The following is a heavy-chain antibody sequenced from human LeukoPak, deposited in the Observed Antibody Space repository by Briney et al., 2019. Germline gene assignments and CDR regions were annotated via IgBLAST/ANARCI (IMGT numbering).Heavy chain of an antibody. D-gene: IGHD5-18*01. Sequence: PGGSLRLSCAASGFTFITYSMTWVRQAPGRGLEWVSAITGSGAFTDYADSVKGRFTISRDNSKNTLYLQMDSLRAEDTAVYYCARDYEGYSYGSYYFDYWGQGTLVTVSS. CDR2: ITGSGAFT. J-gene: IGHJ4*02. V-gene: IGHV3-23*01. CDR3: ARDYEGYSYGSYYFDY. CDR1: GFTFITYS.